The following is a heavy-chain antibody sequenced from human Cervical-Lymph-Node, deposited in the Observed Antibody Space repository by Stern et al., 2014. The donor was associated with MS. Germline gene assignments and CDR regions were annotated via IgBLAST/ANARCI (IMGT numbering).Heavy chain of an antibody. CDR2: AIPLVTTT. J-gene: IGHJ6*02. CDR1: GGTFSNYA. CDR3: ARLRRGMEV. Sequence: VHLVESGAEVKKPGSSVKVSCKASGGTFSNYAINWVRQAPGQGLEWMGGAIPLVTTTDYAQNFQGRLTITADEFTGTAYMELSSLRSEDTAVYYCARLRRGMEVWGQGTTVTVSS. V-gene: IGHV1-69*01.